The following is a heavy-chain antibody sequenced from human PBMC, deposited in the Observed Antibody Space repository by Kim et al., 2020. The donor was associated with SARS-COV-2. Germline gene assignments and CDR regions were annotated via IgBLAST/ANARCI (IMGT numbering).Heavy chain of an antibody. CDR1: GFTFSSYG. V-gene: IGHV3-33*01. J-gene: IGHJ4*02. D-gene: IGHD6-19*01. CDR3: AREILAVAGTEALFDY. CDR2: IWYDGSNK. Sequence: GGSLRLSCAASGFTFSSYGMHWVRQAPGKGLEWVAVIWYDGSNKYYADSVKGRFTISRDNSKNTLYLQMNSLRAEDTAVYYCAREILAVAGTEALFDYWGQGTLVTVSS.